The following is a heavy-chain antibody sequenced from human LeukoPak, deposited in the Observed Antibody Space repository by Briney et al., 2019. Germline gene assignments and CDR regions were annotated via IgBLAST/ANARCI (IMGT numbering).Heavy chain of an antibody. CDR3: ARARGDSIAAAVPNLDY. J-gene: IGHJ4*02. D-gene: IGHD6-13*01. Sequence: WETLSLTCTVSGGSISSYYWSWIRQPPGKGLEWIGYIYYSGSTNYNPSLKSRVTISVDTSKNQFSLKLSSVTAADTAVYYCARARGDSIAAAVPNLDYWGQGTLVTVSS. CDR1: GGSISSYY. CDR2: IYYSGST. V-gene: IGHV4-59*01.